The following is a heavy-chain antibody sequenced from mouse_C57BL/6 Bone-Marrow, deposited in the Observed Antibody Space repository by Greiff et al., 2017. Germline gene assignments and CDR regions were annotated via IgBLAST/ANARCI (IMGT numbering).Heavy chain of an antibody. D-gene: IGHD2-5*01. CDR1: GFTFSSYT. J-gene: IGHJ3*01. CDR2: ISGGGGNT. V-gene: IGHV5-9*01. Sequence: EVQGVESGGGLVKPGGSLKLSCAASGFTFSSYTMSWVRQTPAKRLEWVATISGGGGNTYYPDSVQGRFTISRDNANNTLYLQMSSLRSEDTALYYCARSDHSNYDPTWFAYWGQGTLVTVSA. CDR3: ARSDHSNYDPTWFAY.